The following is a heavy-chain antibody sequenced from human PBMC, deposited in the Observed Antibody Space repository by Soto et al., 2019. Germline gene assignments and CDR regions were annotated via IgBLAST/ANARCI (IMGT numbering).Heavy chain of an antibody. CDR3: ASSPRGYCSSTSCRELGNYYGMDV. V-gene: IGHV5-10-1*01. CDR1: GYSVTRYW. Sequence: GESLKISCKGSGYSVTRYWISWVRQMPGKGLEWMGRIDPSDSYTNYSPSFQGHVTISADKSISTAYLQWSSLKASDTAMYYCASSPRGYCSSTSCRELGNYYGMDVWGQGTTVTVSS. D-gene: IGHD2-2*01. J-gene: IGHJ6*02. CDR2: IDPSDSYT.